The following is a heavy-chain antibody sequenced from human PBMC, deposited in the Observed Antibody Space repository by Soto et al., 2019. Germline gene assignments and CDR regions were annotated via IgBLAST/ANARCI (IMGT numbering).Heavy chain of an antibody. V-gene: IGHV1-3*01. D-gene: IGHD3-3*02. CDR3: ARVGTFYDYYDY. J-gene: IGHJ4*02. CDR2: INAGNGNT. CDR1: GYTFTSYA. Sequence: ASVKVSCKASGYTFTSYAMHWVRQAPGQRLEWMGWINAGNGNTKYSQKFQGRVTITRDTSASTAYMELSSLRSEDTAVYYCARVGTFYDYYDYWGQGTLVTVS.